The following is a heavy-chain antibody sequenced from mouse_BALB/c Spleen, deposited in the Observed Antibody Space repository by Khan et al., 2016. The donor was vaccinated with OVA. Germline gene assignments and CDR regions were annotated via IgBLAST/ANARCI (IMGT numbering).Heavy chain of an antibody. CDR3: ARTHER. CDR2: INPSSGYT. Sequence: QVQLKQSGAELARPGASGKMSCKASGYTFTSYTMHWVKQRPGQGLEWIGYINPSSGYTKYNQTFKDKATLTTDKSSSTAYMQLSSLTSEDSAVYYCARTHERWGQGTTLTVSS. J-gene: IGHJ2*01. CDR1: GYTFTSYT. V-gene: IGHV1-4*01.